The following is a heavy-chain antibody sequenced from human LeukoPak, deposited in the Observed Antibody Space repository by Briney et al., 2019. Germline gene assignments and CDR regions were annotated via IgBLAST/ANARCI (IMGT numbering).Heavy chain of an antibody. CDR2: IYYSGST. CDR3: ARPASGYGDYEYLYDAFDI. V-gene: IGHV4-39*01. Sequence: SETLSLTCTVSGGSISSSSYYWGWIRQPPGKGLEWIGSIYYSGSTYYNPSLKSRVTISVDTSKNQFSLKLSSVTAADTAVYYCARPASGYGDYEYLYDAFDIWGQGTMVTVSS. J-gene: IGHJ3*02. D-gene: IGHD4-17*01. CDR1: GGSISSSSYY.